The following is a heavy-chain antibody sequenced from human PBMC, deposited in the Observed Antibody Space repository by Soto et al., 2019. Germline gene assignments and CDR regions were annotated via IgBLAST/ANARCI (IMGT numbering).Heavy chain of an antibody. Sequence: QVQLQESGPGLVKSSQTLSLTCGVSGGSINNGDYYWSWIRQPPGKGVEWIVYTYYSGTTYFNPSLKGRLSMSLDTSKNQCSLKLTSVTAADTAVYYCARETSGVVGMAHTYWYFDLWGRCTLVTVSS. V-gene: IGHV4-30-4*01. D-gene: IGHD3-3*01. CDR1: GGSINNGDYY. CDR3: ARETSGVVGMAHTYWYFDL. J-gene: IGHJ2*01. CDR2: TYYSGTT.